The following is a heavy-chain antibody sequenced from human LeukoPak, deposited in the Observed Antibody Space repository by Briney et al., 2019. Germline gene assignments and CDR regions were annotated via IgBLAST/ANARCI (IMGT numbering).Heavy chain of an antibody. CDR1: GYTFPSYY. CDR2: INPSGGST. V-gene: IGHV1-46*01. J-gene: IGHJ4*02. CDR3: SREGDYYDTRYYFDS. Sequence: GASVKVSFKASGYTFPSYYMHWVRQAPGQGLEWVGIINPSGGSTSTAHKFQGRVPMTRDTSTCTVYLELRSLRYEDTAVYFCSREGDYYDTRYYFDSWGQGTLVTVSS. D-gene: IGHD3-22*01.